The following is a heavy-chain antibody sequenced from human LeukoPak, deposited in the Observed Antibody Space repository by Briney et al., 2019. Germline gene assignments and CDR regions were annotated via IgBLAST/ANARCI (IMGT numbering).Heavy chain of an antibody. J-gene: IGHJ4*02. CDR3: VRHKYFGGNFADS. V-gene: IGHV4-39*01. Sequence: SETLSLTCAVSGGSISSSTYRWGWIRQPPGKGLEWIGSFYNGETSYSPSLKSRVTISVDTSKNQISLKLSSVTAADTAVYYCVRHKYFGGNFADSWGQGILVTVSS. D-gene: IGHD4-23*01. CDR1: GGSISSSTYR. CDR2: FYNGET.